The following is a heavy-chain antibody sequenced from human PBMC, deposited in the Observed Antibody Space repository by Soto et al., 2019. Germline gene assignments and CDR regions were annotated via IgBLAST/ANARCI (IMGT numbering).Heavy chain of an antibody. CDR1: GFTFSSYA. J-gene: IGHJ4*02. CDR3: ARDRVTMVRGVIITRKGFDY. CDR2: ISYDGSNK. D-gene: IGHD3-10*01. V-gene: IGHV3-30-3*01. Sequence: QVQLVESGGGVVQPGRSLRLSCAASGFTFSSYAMHWVRQAAGKGLEWVAVISYDGSNKYYADSVKGRFTISRDNSKNTLYLQMNSLRAEDTAVYYCARDRVTMVRGVIITRKGFDYWGQGTLVTVSS.